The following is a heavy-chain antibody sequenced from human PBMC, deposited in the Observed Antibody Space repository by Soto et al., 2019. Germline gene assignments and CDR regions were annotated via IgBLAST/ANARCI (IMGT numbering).Heavy chain of an antibody. CDR2: IKSKIDGGTT. V-gene: IGHV3-15*07. CDR1: GFTFSSAW. Sequence: DVQLVESGGGLVQPGGSLRVSCAASGFTFSSAWMNWVRQAPGKGLEWVGRIKSKIDGGTTDYAAPVNGRFTISRDDSKNTLFLQMNSLKTEDTGVYYCTSYSVFASGSHYEIIACGQGTLVIVSS. CDR3: TSYSVFASGSHYEIIA. D-gene: IGHD1-26*01. J-gene: IGHJ5*02.